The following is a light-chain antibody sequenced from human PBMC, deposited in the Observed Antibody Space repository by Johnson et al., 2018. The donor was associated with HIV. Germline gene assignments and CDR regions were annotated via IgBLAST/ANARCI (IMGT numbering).Light chain of an antibody. CDR2: DNN. V-gene: IGLV1-51*01. J-gene: IGLJ1*01. Sequence: QSVLTQPPSVSAAPGQKVTISCSGSSSNIGNNYVSWYQQLPGTAPKLLIFDNNKRPSGIPDRFSGSKSGTSATLGITGLQTGDEADYYCGTWDSSLSAYVFGTWTKITDL. CDR1: SSNIGNNY. CDR3: GTWDSSLSAYV.